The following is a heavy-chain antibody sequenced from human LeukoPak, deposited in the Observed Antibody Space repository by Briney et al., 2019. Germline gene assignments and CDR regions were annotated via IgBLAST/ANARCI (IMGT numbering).Heavy chain of an antibody. CDR1: GGSISSYY. V-gene: IGHV4-4*09. CDR2: IYTSGST. J-gene: IGHJ6*03. CDR3: ARGYEMGYYYYYMDV. Sequence: PSETLSLTCTVSGGSISSYYWSWIRQPPGKGMEWIGYIYTSGSTNYNPSLKSRVTISVDTSKNQFSLKLSAVTAADTAVYYCARGYEMGYYYYYMDVWGKGTTVTVSS. D-gene: IGHD5-24*01.